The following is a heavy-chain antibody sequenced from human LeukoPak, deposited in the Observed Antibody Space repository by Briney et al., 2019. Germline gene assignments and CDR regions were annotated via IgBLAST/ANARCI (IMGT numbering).Heavy chain of an antibody. D-gene: IGHD3-3*01. Sequence: PGGSLRLSCAASGFTFSSYWMHWVRQAPGKGLVWVSRINSDGSSTSYADSVKGRFTISRDNAKSTLYLQMNSLRAEDTAVYYCTTIFGVVGFDYWGQGTLVTVSS. CDR1: GFTFSSYW. J-gene: IGHJ4*02. CDR2: INSDGSST. CDR3: TTIFGVVGFDY. V-gene: IGHV3-74*01.